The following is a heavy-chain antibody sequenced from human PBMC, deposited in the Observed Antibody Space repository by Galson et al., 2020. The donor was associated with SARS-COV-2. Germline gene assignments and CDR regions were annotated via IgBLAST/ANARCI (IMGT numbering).Heavy chain of an antibody. CDR1: GFTISGSW. CDR3: TAGHYSL. CDR2: IKNDGSEA. Sequence: GGSLRLSCEASGFTISGSWMNWVRQAPGKGLEWLAHIKNDGSEAYYVDSVRGRFTISRDNTKNSLYLQMNNLRVEDTAGYYCTAGHYSLWGQGTTVTVSS. J-gene: IGHJ3*01. D-gene: IGHD3-3*01. V-gene: IGHV3-7*01.